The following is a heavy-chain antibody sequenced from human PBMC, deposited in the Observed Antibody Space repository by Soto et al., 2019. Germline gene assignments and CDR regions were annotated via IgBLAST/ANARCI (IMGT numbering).Heavy chain of an antibody. Sequence: HPGGSLRLSCAASGFTFSSYAMSWVHQAPGKGLEWVSAISGSGGSTYYADSVKGRFTISRDNSKNTLYLQMNSLRAEDTAVYYCAKDPLYKSGSLYYIDYWGQGTLVTVSS. CDR2: ISGSGGST. CDR3: AKDPLYKSGSLYYIDY. CDR1: GFTFSSYA. J-gene: IGHJ4*02. D-gene: IGHD1-26*01. V-gene: IGHV3-23*01.